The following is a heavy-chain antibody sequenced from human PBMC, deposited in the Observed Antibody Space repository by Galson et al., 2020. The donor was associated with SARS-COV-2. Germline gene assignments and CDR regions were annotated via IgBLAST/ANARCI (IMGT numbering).Heavy chain of an antibody. D-gene: IGHD1-26*01. CDR2: IYTSGST. Sequence: SETLSLTCTVSGGSISSYYWSWIRQPAGKGLEWIGRIYTSGSTNYNPSLKSRVTMSVDTSKNQFSLKLSSVTAADTAVYYCARVAIVGASYYYYVMDVWGQGTTVTVSS. V-gene: IGHV4-4*07. CDR3: ARVAIVGASYYYYVMDV. CDR1: GGSISSYY. J-gene: IGHJ6*02.